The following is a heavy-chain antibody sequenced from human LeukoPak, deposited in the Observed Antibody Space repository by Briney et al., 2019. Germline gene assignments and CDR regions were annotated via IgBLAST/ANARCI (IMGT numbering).Heavy chain of an antibody. D-gene: IGHD5-18*01. CDR2: IIPIFGTA. Sequence: GASVKVSCKSSGYTFTGHYMHWMRQAPGQGLEWMGGIIPIFGTANYAQKFQGRVTITTDESTSTAYMELSSLRSEDTAVYYCACGYSYGSDYWGQGTLVTVSS. CDR3: ACGYSYGSDY. V-gene: IGHV1-69*05. CDR1: GYTFTGHY. J-gene: IGHJ4*02.